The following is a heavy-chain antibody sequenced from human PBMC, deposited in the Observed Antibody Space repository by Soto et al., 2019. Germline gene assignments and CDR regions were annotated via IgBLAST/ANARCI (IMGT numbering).Heavy chain of an antibody. CDR3: ARGLYSGWHYFDY. CDR1: GGSISSYY. V-gene: IGHV4-59*12. Sequence: SETLSLTCTVSGGSISSYYWSWIRQPPGKGLEWIGYIYYSGSTNYNPSLKSRVTISVDTSKNTLYLQMNSLRAEDTAVYYCARGLYSGWHYFDYWGQGTLVTVSS. CDR2: IYYSGST. D-gene: IGHD5-12*01. J-gene: IGHJ4*02.